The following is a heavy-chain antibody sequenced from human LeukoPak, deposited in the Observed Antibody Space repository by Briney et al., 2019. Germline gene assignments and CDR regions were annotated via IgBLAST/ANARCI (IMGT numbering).Heavy chain of an antibody. CDR3: AREAGDNTYNV. D-gene: IGHD3-16*01. V-gene: IGHV1-2*02. J-gene: IGHJ3*01. CDR1: GYTFTDFY. Sequence: GASVKVSCKASGYTFTDFYMHWVRQAPGQGLEWLGWMNPKTGETRYGQNFQGRVTMTRDASITTAYMELSSLRSEDTAVYYCAREAGDNTYNVWSQGTMVTVS. CDR2: MNPKTGET.